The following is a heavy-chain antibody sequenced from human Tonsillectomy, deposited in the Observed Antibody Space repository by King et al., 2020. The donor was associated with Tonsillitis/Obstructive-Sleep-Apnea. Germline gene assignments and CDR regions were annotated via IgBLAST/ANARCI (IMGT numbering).Heavy chain of an antibody. D-gene: IGHD3-22*01. V-gene: IGHV4-34*01. CDR1: GGSFSGYY. Sequence: VQLQQWGAGLLKPSETLSLTCAVYGGSFSGYYWSWIRQPPGKGLEWIGEINNSGSTNYNPSHKSRVTISVDTSKNQFSLKLSSVTAADTAVYYCASNYYDSSGSWFDPWGQGTLVTVSS. J-gene: IGHJ5*02. CDR3: ASNYYDSSGSWFDP. CDR2: INNSGST.